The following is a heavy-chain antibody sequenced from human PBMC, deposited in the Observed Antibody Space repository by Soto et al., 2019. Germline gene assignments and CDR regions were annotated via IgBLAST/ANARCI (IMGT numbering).Heavy chain of an antibody. CDR3: GRRVPRGAGTIYYYYYMDV. CDR2: IYYSGST. D-gene: IGHD1-7*01. J-gene: IGHJ6*03. CDR1: GGSISSYY. V-gene: IGHV4-59*08. Sequence: SETLSLTCTVSGGSISSYYWSWFRQPPGKGLEWIGYIYYSGSTNYNPSLKSRVTISVDTSKNQFSLKLSSVTAADTAVYYCGRRVPRGAGTIYYYYYMDVWGKGTTVTVSS.